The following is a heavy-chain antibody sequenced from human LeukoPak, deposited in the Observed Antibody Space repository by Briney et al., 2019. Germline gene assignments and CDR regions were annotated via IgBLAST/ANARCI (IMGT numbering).Heavy chain of an antibody. CDR2: IKQDGSEK. CDR3: ARDGGRKDDY. J-gene: IGHJ4*02. Sequence: PGGSLRLSCAASGFPFSSYRMTWVRQAPGKGLEWVANIKQDGSEKYYVDSVKGRFTISRDNAKNSLYLQMNSLRAEDTAVYYCARDGGRKDDYWGQGTLVTVSS. CDR1: GFPFSSYR. D-gene: IGHD2-15*01. V-gene: IGHV3-7*01.